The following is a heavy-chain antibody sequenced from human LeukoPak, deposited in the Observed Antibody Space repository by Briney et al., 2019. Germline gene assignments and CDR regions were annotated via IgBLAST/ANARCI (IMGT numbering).Heavy chain of an antibody. V-gene: IGHV3-74*01. J-gene: IGHJ2*01. CDR3: ARVDSGWYRRYFDL. CDR1: GFTFSSYW. CDR2: INSDGSST. Sequence: GGSLRLSCAASGFTFSSYWMHWVRQAPGKGLVWVSRINSDGSSTSYADSVKGRFTISRDNAKNTLYLQMNSLRAEDTAVYCCARVDSGWYRRYFDLWGRGTLVTVSS. D-gene: IGHD6-19*01.